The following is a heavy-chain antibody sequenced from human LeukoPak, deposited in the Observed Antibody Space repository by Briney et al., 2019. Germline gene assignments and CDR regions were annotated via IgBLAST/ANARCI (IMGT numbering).Heavy chain of an antibody. CDR2: ISSDGSNK. CDR1: GFTFSSYA. CDR3: ARGPYDYVWGSYRSVFDY. V-gene: IGHV3-30-3*01. D-gene: IGHD3-16*02. Sequence: GGSLRLSCAASGFTFSSYAMHWVRQAPGKGLQWVAVISSDGSNKYYADSVKGRFTISRDNSKNTLYLQMNSLRAEDTAVYYCARGPYDYVWGSYRSVFDYWGQGTLVTVSS. J-gene: IGHJ4*02.